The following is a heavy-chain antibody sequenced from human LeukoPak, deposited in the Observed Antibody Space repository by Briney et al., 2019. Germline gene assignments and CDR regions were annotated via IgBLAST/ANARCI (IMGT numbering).Heavy chain of an antibody. D-gene: IGHD4-23*01. V-gene: IGHV3-30*04. CDR1: GFTFSSYG. CDR2: ISYDGSNK. J-gene: IGHJ4*02. Sequence: GSLRLSCAASGFTFSSYGMHWVRQAPGKGLEWVAVISYDGSNKYYADSVKGRFTISRDNSKNTLYLQMNSLRAEDTAVYYCARDPLDYGGNSVLDYWGQGTLVTVSS. CDR3: ARDPLDYGGNSVLDY.